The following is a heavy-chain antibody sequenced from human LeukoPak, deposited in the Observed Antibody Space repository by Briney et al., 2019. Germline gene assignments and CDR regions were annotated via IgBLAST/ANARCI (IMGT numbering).Heavy chain of an antibody. CDR3: ARAMVRGVIDY. CDR1: GFTVSSNY. V-gene: IGHV3-53*01. Sequence: GGSQRLSCAASGFTVSSNYMSWVRQAPGKGLEWVSVIYSGGSTYYADSVKGRFTISRDNSKNTLYLQMNSLRAEDTAVYYCARAMVRGVIDYWGQGTLVTVSS. D-gene: IGHD3-10*01. J-gene: IGHJ4*02. CDR2: IYSGGST.